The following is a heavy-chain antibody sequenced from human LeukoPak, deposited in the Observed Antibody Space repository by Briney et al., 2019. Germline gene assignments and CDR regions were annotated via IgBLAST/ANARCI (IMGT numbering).Heavy chain of an antibody. D-gene: IGHD6-19*01. J-gene: IGHJ4*02. CDR2: INHSGST. CDR3: ARGRGSGWSLYYFDY. CDR1: GGSFSGYY. Sequence: SETLSLTCAVYGGSFSGYYWSWIRQPPGKGLEWIGEINHSGSTNYNPSLKSRVTISVDTSKNQFSLKLSSVTAADTAAYYCARGRGSGWSLYYFDYWGQGTLVTVSS. V-gene: IGHV4-34*01.